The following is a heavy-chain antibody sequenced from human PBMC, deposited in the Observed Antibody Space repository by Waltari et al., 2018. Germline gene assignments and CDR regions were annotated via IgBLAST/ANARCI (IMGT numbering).Heavy chain of an antibody. J-gene: IGHJ4*02. D-gene: IGHD6-19*01. V-gene: IGHV4-39*01. CDR1: GGSISSSSYY. CDR2: IYYSGST. CDR3: ARHRPGIAVAGSVDY. Sequence: QLQLQESGPGLVKPSETLSLTCTVSGGSISSSSYYWGWIRQPPGKGLEWIGSIYYSGSTYYNPSRKSRVTISVDTSKNQFSLKLSSGTAADTAVYYCARHRPGIAVAGSVDYWGQGTLVTVSS.